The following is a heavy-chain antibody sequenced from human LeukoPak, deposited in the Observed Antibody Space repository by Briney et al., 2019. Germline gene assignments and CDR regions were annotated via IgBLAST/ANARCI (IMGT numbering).Heavy chain of an antibody. D-gene: IGHD3-3*01. Sequence: GGSLRLSCAASGFTFSSYSMNWVRQAPGKGLEWVSVIYTGGSTYYADSVKGRFTISRDNSKNTLYLQMNSLRVEDTAVYYCAVSYYDFWSGYYTLDYWGQGTLVTVSS. J-gene: IGHJ4*02. CDR3: AVSYYDFWSGYYTLDY. CDR2: IYTGGST. CDR1: GFTFSSYS. V-gene: IGHV3-66*01.